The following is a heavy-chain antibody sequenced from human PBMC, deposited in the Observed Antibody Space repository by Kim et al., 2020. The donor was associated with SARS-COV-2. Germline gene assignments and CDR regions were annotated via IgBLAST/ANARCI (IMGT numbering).Heavy chain of an antibody. CDR2: IYYSGST. D-gene: IGHD3-22*01. CDR3: ARHGNYYDSSGYYTHFFEFDY. V-gene: IGHV4-39*01. J-gene: IGHJ4*02. Sequence: SETLSLTCTVSGGSISSSSYYWGWIRQPPGKGLEWIGSIYYSGSTYYNPSLKSRVIISVDTSKNQFSLKLSSVTAADTAVYYCARHGNYYDSSGYYTHFFEFDYWGQGTLVTVSS. CDR1: GGSISSSSYY.